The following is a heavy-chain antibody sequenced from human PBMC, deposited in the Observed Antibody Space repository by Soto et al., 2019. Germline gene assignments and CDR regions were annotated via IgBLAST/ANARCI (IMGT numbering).Heavy chain of an antibody. Sequence: EVQLLESGGGLVQPGGSLRLSCAASGFTFSSYAMSWVRQAPGKGLEWVSAISGSGGSTYYADSVKGRFTISRDNSKNTLYLQMNSLRAEDTAVYYCAKSAGDYVWGSYRSLMEFDYWGQGTLVTVSS. CDR2: ISGSGGST. J-gene: IGHJ4*02. V-gene: IGHV3-23*01. CDR1: GFTFSSYA. CDR3: AKSAGDYVWGSYRSLMEFDY. D-gene: IGHD3-16*02.